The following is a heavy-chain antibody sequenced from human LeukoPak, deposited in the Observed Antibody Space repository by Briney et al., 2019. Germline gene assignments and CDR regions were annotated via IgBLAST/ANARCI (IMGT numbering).Heavy chain of an antibody. CDR2: VSSDGRNK. CDR1: GFMFGHYA. CDR3: VREGYSGRYYLPIDD. Sequence: GGSLRLSCAASGFMFGHYAMHWVRQAPGKGLEWVARVSSDGRNKYYADSVTGRFTISRDRFNNTLFLQLNSLTTEDTAVYYCVREGYSGRYYLPIDDWGQGALVTVSS. V-gene: IGHV3-30*04. D-gene: IGHD1-26*01. J-gene: IGHJ4*02.